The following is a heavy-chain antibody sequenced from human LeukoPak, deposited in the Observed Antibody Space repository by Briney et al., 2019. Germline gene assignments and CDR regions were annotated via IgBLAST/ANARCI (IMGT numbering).Heavy chain of an antibody. CDR1: GFTFSSYS. Sequence: GGSLRLSCAASGFTFSSYSMNWVRQAPGKALEWVSSISGSSYHIYYADSVKGRFTISRDNANNLLYLQMNSLRAEDTAVYYCASGTIVGARGADNWGQGTLVTVSS. J-gene: IGHJ4*02. V-gene: IGHV3-21*01. D-gene: IGHD1-26*01. CDR2: ISGSSYHI. CDR3: ASGTIVGARGADN.